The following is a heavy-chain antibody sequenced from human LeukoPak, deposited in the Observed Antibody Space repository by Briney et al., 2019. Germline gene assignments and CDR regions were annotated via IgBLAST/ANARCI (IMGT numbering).Heavy chain of an antibody. CDR2: INSDGSNT. CDR3: ARGGCSSTSCLDY. CDR1: GFTFSSKW. Sequence: GGSLRLSCAASGFTFSSKWMHWVRQSPGKGLVWVSHINSDGSNTNSADSVKGRFTISRDNAKNTLYLQLNSLRAEDTAVYYCARGGCSSTSCLDYWGQGTLVTVSS. D-gene: IGHD2-2*01. V-gene: IGHV3-74*01. J-gene: IGHJ4*02.